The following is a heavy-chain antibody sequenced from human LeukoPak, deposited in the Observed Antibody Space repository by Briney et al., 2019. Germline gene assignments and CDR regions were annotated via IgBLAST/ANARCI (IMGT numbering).Heavy chain of an antibody. CDR1: GFTFSSYG. V-gene: IGHV3-30*18. CDR3: AKGGSSWYAEYFQH. D-gene: IGHD6-13*01. Sequence: GGSLRLSCAASGFTFSSYGMHWVRQAPGKGLEWVAVISYDGSNKYYADSVKGRFTISRDNSKNTLYLQMNNLRAEDTAVYYCAKGGSSWYAEYFQHWGQGTLVTVSS. CDR2: ISYDGSNK. J-gene: IGHJ1*01.